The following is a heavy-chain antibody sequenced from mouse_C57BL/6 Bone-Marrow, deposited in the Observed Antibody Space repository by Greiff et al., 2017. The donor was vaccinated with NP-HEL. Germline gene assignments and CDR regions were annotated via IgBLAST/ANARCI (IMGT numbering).Heavy chain of an antibody. Sequence: QVQLQQPGAELVRPGTSVKLSCKASGYTFTSYWMHWVKQRPGQGLEWIGVIDPSDSYTNYNQKFKGKATLTVDTSSSTAYMQLSSLTSEDSAVYYWARLRFAYWGQGTLVTVSA. CDR1: GYTFTSYW. CDR3: ARLRFAY. CDR2: IDPSDSYT. J-gene: IGHJ3*01. V-gene: IGHV1-59*01.